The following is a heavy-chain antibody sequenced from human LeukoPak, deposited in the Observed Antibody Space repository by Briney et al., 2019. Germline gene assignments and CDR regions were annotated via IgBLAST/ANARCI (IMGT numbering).Heavy chain of an antibody. J-gene: IGHJ6*04. CDR2: INPNSGGT. D-gene: IGHD5-12*01. Sequence: ASVKVSCKASGYTFTDYYMHWVRQAPGQGLEWMGWINPNSGGTNYAQKFQGRVTMTRDTSISTAYMELSRLRSDDTAVYYCARDVGYGSPEGTLDVWGKGTTVTVSS. CDR1: GYTFTDYY. V-gene: IGHV1-2*02. CDR3: ARDVGYGSPEGTLDV.